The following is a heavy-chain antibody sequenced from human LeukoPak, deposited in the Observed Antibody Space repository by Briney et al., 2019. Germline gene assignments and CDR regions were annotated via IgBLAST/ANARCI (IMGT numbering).Heavy chain of an antibody. CDR1: GGTFSSYA. CDR3: APMAVAATHTWFDP. CDR2: IIPIFGTA. D-gene: IGHD2-15*01. V-gene: IGHV1-69*13. J-gene: IGHJ5*02. Sequence: SVKVSCKASGGTFSSYAISWVRQAPGQGLEWMGGIIPIFGTANYAQKFQGRVTITADESTSTAYMELSSLRSEDTAVYYCAPMAVAATHTWFDPWGQGTLVTVSS.